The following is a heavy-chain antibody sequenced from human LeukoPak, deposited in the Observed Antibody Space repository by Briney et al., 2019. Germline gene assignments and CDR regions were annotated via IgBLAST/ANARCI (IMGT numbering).Heavy chain of an antibody. D-gene: IGHD3-16*02. Sequence: GGSLRLSCAASGFRFHDYYMSWIRQAPGKGLEWISYISTSGATIYYADSVKGRFTLSRDNAKNSLYLQMNNLRAEDTAVYYCATPVVSGRDRYVDPWGQGTLVTVSS. CDR2: ISTSGATI. CDR3: ATPVVSGRDRYVDP. J-gene: IGHJ5*02. CDR1: GFRFHDYY. V-gene: IGHV3-11*04.